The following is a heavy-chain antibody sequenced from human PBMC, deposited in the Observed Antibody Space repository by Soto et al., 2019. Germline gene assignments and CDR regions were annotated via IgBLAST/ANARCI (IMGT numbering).Heavy chain of an antibody. CDR3: AESSDTVTTRFYYYYMDV. Sequence: EVQLLESGGGLVQPGGSLRLSCAASGFTFSSYAMSWVRQAPGKGLEWVSAISGSGGSTYYADSVKGGFTISRDNSKNILYLQMNSLRAEDTAVYYCAESSDTVTTRFYYYYMDVWGKGTTVTGSS. J-gene: IGHJ6*03. CDR2: ISGSGGST. CDR1: GFTFSSYA. D-gene: IGHD4-17*01. V-gene: IGHV3-23*01.